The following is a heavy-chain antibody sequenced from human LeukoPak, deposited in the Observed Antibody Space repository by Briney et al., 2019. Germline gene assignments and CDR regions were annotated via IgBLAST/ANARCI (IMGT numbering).Heavy chain of an antibody. CDR3: AKDQRGYNRYPDY. CDR2: ISGSGAST. CDR1: GFAFSSYA. Sequence: GGSLRLSCAASGFAFSSYAMSWVRPAPGKGLEWVSAISGSGASTYYADSVKGRFTISRDNSKNTLYLQMNSLRAEDTAVYYCAKDQRGYNRYPDYWGQGTLVTVSS. D-gene: IGHD1-14*01. V-gene: IGHV3-23*01. J-gene: IGHJ4*02.